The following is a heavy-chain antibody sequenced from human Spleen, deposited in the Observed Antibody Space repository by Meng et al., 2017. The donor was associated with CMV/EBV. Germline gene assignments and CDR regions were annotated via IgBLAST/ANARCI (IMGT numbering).Heavy chain of an antibody. V-gene: IGHV4-34*01. CDR2: IKHSGST. CDR3: ASFHRYCSSTSCDLVPSY. Sequence: GSLRLSCAVYGGSFSGYYWSWIRQPPGKGLEWIGEIKHSGSTSYNPSLKSRVTISVDTSKNQFSLKLSSVTAADTAVYYCASFHRYCSSTSCDLVPSYWGQGTLVTVSS. D-gene: IGHD2-2*01. J-gene: IGHJ4*02. CDR1: GGSFSGYY.